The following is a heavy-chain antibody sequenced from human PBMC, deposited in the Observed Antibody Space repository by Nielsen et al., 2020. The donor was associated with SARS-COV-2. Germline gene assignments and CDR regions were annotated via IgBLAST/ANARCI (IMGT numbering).Heavy chain of an antibody. CDR3: ARHLRDFGSGTLNIAFDY. CDR1: GGSISSYY. J-gene: IGHJ4*02. CDR2: IYYSGGT. V-gene: IGHV4-59*08. D-gene: IGHD3-10*01. Sequence: SETLSLTCTVSGGSISSYYWSWIRQPPGKGLEWIGYIYYSGGTNYNPSLKSRVTISVDTSKKQFSLKLISVTAADTAVYYCARHLRDFGSGTLNIAFDYWGQGTLVTVSS.